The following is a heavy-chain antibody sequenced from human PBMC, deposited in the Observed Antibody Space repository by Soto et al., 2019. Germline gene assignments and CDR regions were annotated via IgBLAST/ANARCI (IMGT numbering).Heavy chain of an antibody. CDR2: ISYDGSNK. J-gene: IGHJ6*02. D-gene: IGHD3-10*01. CDR1: GFTFSSYA. Sequence: QVQLVESGGGVVQPGRSLRLSCAASGFTFSSYAMHWVRQAPGKGLEWVAVISYDGSNKYYADSVKGRFTISRDNSKNTLYLQMNSLRAEDTAVYYCARDEVRTYYYGSGSPPDVWGQGTTVTVSS. CDR3: ARDEVRTYYYGSGSPPDV. V-gene: IGHV3-30-3*01.